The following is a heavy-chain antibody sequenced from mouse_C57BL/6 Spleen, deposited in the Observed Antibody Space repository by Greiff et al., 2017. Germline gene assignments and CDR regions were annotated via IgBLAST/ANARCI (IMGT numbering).Heavy chain of an antibody. CDR2: INPYNGDT. V-gene: IGHV1-20*01. CDR1: GYSFTGYF. D-gene: IGHD1-1*01. J-gene: IGHJ4*01. CDR3: ARYGSSRDYYAMDD. Sequence: EVQLVESGPELVKPGDSVKISCKASGYSFTGYFMNWVMQSHGKSLEWIGRINPYNGDTFYNQKFKGKATLTVDKSSSTAHMELRSLTSEDSAVYYCARYGSSRDYYAMDDWGQGTSVTVSS.